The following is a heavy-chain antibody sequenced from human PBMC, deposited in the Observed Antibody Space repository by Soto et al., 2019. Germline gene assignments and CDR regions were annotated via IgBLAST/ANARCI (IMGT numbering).Heavy chain of an antibody. V-gene: IGHV3-48*01. J-gene: IGHJ5*01. CDR2: ITSGSNSI. CDR3: ARDSATSFDS. CDR1: GFTFNIFS. Sequence: PGGSLRLSCAASGFTFNIFSMNWVRQTPGKELEWISYITSGSNSIYYADSVKGRFTISRDNAKNSLYLQMNNLRAEDTAVYYCARDSATSFDSWGQGTLVTVSS.